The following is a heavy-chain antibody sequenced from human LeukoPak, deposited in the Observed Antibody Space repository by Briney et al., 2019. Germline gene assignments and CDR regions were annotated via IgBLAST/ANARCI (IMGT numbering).Heavy chain of an antibody. Sequence: GGSLRLSCAASGFTFSSYSINWVRQAPGKGLEWVSSISSSSNYMYYADSVKGRFTISRDNAKNSLYLHMNSLRAEDTAVYYCARSSFVRGVVLYYFDYWGQGTLVTVSS. CDR3: ARSSFVRGVVLYYFDY. V-gene: IGHV3-21*01. CDR1: GFTFSSYS. J-gene: IGHJ4*02. D-gene: IGHD3-10*02. CDR2: ISSSSNYM.